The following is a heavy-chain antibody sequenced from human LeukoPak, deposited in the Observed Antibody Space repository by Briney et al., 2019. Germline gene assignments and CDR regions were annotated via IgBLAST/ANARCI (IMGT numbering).Heavy chain of an antibody. CDR2: INPSGGST. CDR1: GGTFSSYA. J-gene: IGHJ4*02. Sequence: ASVQVSCKASGGTFSSYAISWVRQAPGQGLEWMGIINPSGGSTSYAQKFQGRVTMTRDTSTSTVYMELSSLRSEDTAVYYCARDYAQGDYYFDYWGQGTLVTVSS. CDR3: ARDYAQGDYYFDY. D-gene: IGHD2-21*02. V-gene: IGHV1-46*01.